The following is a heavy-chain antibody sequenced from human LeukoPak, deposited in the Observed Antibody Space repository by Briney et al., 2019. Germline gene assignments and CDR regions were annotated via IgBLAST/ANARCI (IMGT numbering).Heavy chain of an antibody. Sequence: PGRSLRLSCAASGFTFSSYGMHWVRQAPGKGLEWVAVILYDGSNKYYADSVKGRFTISRDNSKNTLYLQMNSLRAEDTAVYYCARSGSGSYYVGWADYYYYGMDVWGKGTTVTVSS. J-gene: IGHJ6*04. CDR3: ARSGSGSYYVGWADYYYYGMDV. CDR1: GFTFSSYG. D-gene: IGHD3-10*01. CDR2: ILYDGSNK. V-gene: IGHV3-33*05.